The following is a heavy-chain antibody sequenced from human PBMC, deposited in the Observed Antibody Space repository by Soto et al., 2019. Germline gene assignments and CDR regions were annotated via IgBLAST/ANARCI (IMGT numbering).Heavy chain of an antibody. CDR1: GGSISSGDYY. CDR2: IYYSGST. CDR3: AREDCTNGVCYLDY. Sequence: SETLSLTCTVSGGSISSGDYYWSWIRQPPGKGLECIGYIYYSGSTYYNPSLKSRVTISVDTSKNQFSLKLSSVTAADTAVYYCAREDCTNGVCYLDYWGQVTLVIVSS. V-gene: IGHV4-30-4*01. J-gene: IGHJ4*02. D-gene: IGHD2-8*01.